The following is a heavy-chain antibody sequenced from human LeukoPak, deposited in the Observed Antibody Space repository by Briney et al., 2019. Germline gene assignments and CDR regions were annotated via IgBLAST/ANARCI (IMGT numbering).Heavy chain of an antibody. CDR3: ARDSSGGYNSH. CDR2: INPKSGDT. V-gene: IGHV1-2*02. J-gene: IGHJ4*02. D-gene: IGHD5-24*01. CDR1: GYTFTDYY. Sequence: ASVKVSCKASGYTFTDYYIHWVRLAPGQGLEWMGWINPKSGDTHLVQKFQGRVTMTRDTSIRTAYMEMTTLTSDDTSVYFCARDSSGGYNSHWGQGTLVTVS.